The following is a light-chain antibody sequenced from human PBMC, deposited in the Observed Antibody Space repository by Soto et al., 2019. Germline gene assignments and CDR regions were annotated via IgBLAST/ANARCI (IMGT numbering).Light chain of an antibody. Sequence: EIALTQSPATLSLSPGEGATLSCRASHSVSRYLAWYQQRPGQAPRLLIYGASTRASGVPARFRGSGSGTDFTLTINSLQSEDSAIYYCQQYGTWPPNLLTFGGGTKVEIK. J-gene: IGKJ4*01. CDR3: QQYGTWPPNLLT. CDR2: GAS. V-gene: IGKV3-11*01. CDR1: HSVSRY.